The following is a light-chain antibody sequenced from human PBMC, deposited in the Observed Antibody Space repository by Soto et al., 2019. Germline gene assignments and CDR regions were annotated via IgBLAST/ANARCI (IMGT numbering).Light chain of an antibody. Sequence: QSVLTQPASVSGPPGHSITLSCTGASSDVGNYNLVSWYQQHPGKAPKLIIYEGSKRPSGVSNRFSGSKSGNTASLTISGLQAEDEADYYCCSYAGSSTPYVFGTGTKVTVL. V-gene: IGLV2-23*01. CDR3: CSYAGSSTPYV. J-gene: IGLJ1*01. CDR1: SSDVGNYNL. CDR2: EGS.